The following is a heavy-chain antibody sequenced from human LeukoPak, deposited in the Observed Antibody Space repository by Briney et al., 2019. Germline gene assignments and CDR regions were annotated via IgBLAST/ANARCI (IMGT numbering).Heavy chain of an antibody. CDR3: ARQSRLLTGYFDY. J-gene: IGHJ4*02. Sequence: PSETLSLTCTVSGGSISSSAYYWGWIRQPPGKGLEWIGNIYYSGNTYYNPSLKSRVTISVDTSKNQFSLMLSSVTAADTAVYYCARQSRLLTGYFDYWGQGTLVSVSS. CDR1: GGSISSSAYY. V-gene: IGHV4-39*01. CDR2: IYYSGNT. D-gene: IGHD3-9*01.